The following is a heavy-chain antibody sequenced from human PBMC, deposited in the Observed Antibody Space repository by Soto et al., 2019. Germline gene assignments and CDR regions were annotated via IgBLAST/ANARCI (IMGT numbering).Heavy chain of an antibody. V-gene: IGHV3-30*03. D-gene: IGHD1-1*01. Sequence: QVQLVESGGGVVQPGRSLRLSCVASGFTLSSYGMHWVRQAPGKGLEWVAFISDHEIDKYYAESVKGRFTISRDTSKTTLYLQMNSLRGEDTAVYFCAREPPDTTVAFDIWGQGTMVTVSS. J-gene: IGHJ3*02. CDR2: ISDHEIDK. CDR1: GFTLSSYG. CDR3: AREPPDTTVAFDI.